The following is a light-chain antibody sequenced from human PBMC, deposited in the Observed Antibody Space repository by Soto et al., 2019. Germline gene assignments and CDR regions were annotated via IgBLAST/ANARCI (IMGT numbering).Light chain of an antibody. CDR2: EVS. CDR3: SSYAGSNNYV. J-gene: IGLJ1*01. V-gene: IGLV2-8*01. CDR1: SSDVGGYNY. Sequence: QSVLTQPPSAYGSAGQSVTISCTGTSSDVGGYNYVSWYQQHPGKAPKLMIYEVSKRPSGVPDRFSGSKSGNTASLTVSGLQAEDEADYYCSSYAGSNNYVFGTGTKVTVL.